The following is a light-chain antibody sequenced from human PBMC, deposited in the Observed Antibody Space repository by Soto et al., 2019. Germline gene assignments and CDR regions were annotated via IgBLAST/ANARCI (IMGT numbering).Light chain of an antibody. CDR2: AAS. CDR3: QQSYNTPWT. CDR1: QSISSY. Sequence: DIQMTQSPSSLSASVGDRVTITCRASQSISSYLNWYQQKPGKAPKLLIYAASSLQSGVPSRFSGRGSETDFTLTISSLQPEDFATYYCQQSYNTPWTFGQGTKVEIK. J-gene: IGKJ1*01. V-gene: IGKV1-39*01.